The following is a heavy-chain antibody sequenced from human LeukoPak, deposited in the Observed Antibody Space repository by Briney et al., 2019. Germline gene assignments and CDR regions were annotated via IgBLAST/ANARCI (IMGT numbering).Heavy chain of an antibody. Sequence: GGSLRLSCAASGFTFSRYAMSWVRQAPGKGLGWVANIKQDGSEKYYVDSVKGRFTISRDNAKNSLYLQMNSLRAEDTAVYYCASKQWLVSDFDYWGQGTLVTVSS. CDR2: IKQDGSEK. CDR3: ASKQWLVSDFDY. CDR1: GFTFSRYA. J-gene: IGHJ4*02. D-gene: IGHD6-19*01. V-gene: IGHV3-7*01.